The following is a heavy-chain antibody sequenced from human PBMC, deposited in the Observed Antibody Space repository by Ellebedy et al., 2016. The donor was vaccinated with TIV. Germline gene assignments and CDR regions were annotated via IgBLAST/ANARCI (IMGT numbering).Heavy chain of an antibody. J-gene: IGHJ1*01. V-gene: IGHV1-2*02. D-gene: IGHD3-10*01. Sequence: AASVKVSCKASGYTFTGYYMHWVRQAPGQGLEWMGWINPNSGGTNYAQKFQGRVTMTRDTSISTAYMELSRLRSDDTAVYYCAREESISMVRGNDAEDFQDWGQGTLVTVSS. CDR1: GYTFTGYY. CDR2: INPNSGGT. CDR3: AREESISMVRGNDAEDFQD.